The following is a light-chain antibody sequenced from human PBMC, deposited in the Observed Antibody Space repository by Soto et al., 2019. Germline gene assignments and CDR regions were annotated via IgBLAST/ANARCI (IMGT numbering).Light chain of an antibody. Sequence: QSALTQPPSASGSPGQSVTISCTGTSSDVGGYNYVSWYQQHPGKAPKLMIYEVSKRPSGVPNRFSGSKSGNTASLPVSGLQAEDEADYYCSSYTGSNNLLFGGGTKLTVL. CDR2: EVS. J-gene: IGLJ3*02. V-gene: IGLV2-8*01. CDR3: SSYTGSNNLL. CDR1: SSDVGGYNY.